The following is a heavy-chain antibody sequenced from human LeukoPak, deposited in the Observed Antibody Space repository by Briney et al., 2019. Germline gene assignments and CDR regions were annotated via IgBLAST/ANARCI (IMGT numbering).Heavy chain of an antibody. CDR1: GYTLTELS. Sequence: ASVKDSCKVSGYTLTELSMHWVRQAPGKGLEWMGGFDPEDGETIYAQKFQGRVTMTEDTSTDTAYMELSSLRSEDTAVYYCATTLVTAMVPNAFDIWGQGTMVTVSS. CDR2: FDPEDGET. V-gene: IGHV1-24*01. D-gene: IGHD2-21*02. J-gene: IGHJ3*02. CDR3: ATTLVTAMVPNAFDI.